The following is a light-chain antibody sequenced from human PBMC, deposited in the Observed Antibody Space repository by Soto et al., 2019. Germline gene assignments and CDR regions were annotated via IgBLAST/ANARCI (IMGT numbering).Light chain of an antibody. CDR1: SSDVGGYNY. V-gene: IGLV2-11*01. CDR3: CSYAGSYTLV. CDR2: DVS. J-gene: IGLJ2*01. Sequence: ALTQPRSVSGSPGQSVTISCTGTSSDVGGYNYVSWYQQHPGKAPKLMIYDVSKRPSGVPDRFSGSKSGNTASLTISGLQAEDEADYYCCSYAGSYTLVFGGGTKVTVL.